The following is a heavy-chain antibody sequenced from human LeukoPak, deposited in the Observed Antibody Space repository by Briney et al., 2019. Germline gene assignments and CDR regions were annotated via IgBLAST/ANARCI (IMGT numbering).Heavy chain of an antibody. J-gene: IGHJ3*02. Sequence: PSQTLSLTCTVSGGSISSDGYYWSWIRQHPGKGLEWIGYIYFSGSTYYNPSLKSRVNIPVDTSKNQFSLKLSSVTAADTAVYYCASRTPGIDAFDIWGQGTMVNVSS. V-gene: IGHV4-31*02. CDR2: IYFSGST. CDR3: ASRTPGIDAFDI. D-gene: IGHD3-10*01. CDR1: GGSISSDGYY.